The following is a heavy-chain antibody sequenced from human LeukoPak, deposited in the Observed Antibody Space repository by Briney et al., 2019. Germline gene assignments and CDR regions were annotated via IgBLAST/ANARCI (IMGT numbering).Heavy chain of an antibody. CDR3: ARVWNPSTILTGSNYFDY. J-gene: IGHJ4*02. CDR2: IYYSGST. CDR1: GGSISSSSYY. Sequence: SETLSLTCTVSGGSISSSSYYWGWIRQPPGKGLEWIGSIYYSGSTYYNPSLKSRVTISVDTSKNQFSLKLSSVTAADTAVYYCARVWNPSTILTGSNYFDYWGQGTLVTVSS. D-gene: IGHD3-9*01. V-gene: IGHV4-39*07.